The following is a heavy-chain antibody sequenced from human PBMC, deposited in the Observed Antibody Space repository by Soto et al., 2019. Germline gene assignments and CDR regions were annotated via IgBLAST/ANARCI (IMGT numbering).Heavy chain of an antibody. V-gene: IGHV1-18*01. CDR3: AREDSSGGYGIGPDY. J-gene: IGHJ4*02. CDR1: GYTFTSYG. CDR2: ISAYNGNT. Sequence: ASVKVSCKASGYTFTSYGISWVRQAPGQGLEWMGWISAYNGNTNYAQKLQGRVTMTTDTSTSTAYMELRSLRSDDTAVYYCAREDSSGGYGIGPDYWGQGTLVTVS. D-gene: IGHD6-19*01.